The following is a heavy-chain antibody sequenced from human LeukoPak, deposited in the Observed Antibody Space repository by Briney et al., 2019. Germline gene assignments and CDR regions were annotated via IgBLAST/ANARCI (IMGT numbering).Heavy chain of an antibody. D-gene: IGHD3/OR15-3a*01. CDR3: ARDLTSAYWTPGGYYYYMDV. J-gene: IGHJ6*03. CDR2: ISRDGRDK. V-gene: IGHV3-30*03. Sequence: PGRSLRLSCAASRFTFSSFGMHWVRQAPGKGLEWVAVISRDGRDKFYGDSVKGRFTISRDDGKKSVYLHLSGLRVDDTAVYYCARDLTSAYWTPGGYYYYMDVWGKGTAVTVSS. CDR1: RFTFSSFG.